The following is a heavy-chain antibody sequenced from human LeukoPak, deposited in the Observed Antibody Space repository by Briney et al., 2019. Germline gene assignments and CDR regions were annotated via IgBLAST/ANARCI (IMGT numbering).Heavy chain of an antibody. V-gene: IGHV3-53*01. J-gene: IGHJ4*02. CDR1: GFTVNSNH. D-gene: IGHD3-22*01. CDR3: AKDGTPTYYYDSSGYAWYY. CDR2: IFSGGST. Sequence: PGGSLRLSCAASGFTVNSNHMNWFRQAPGKGLEWVSVIFSGGSTFYADSVKGRFTISRDNSKNTLYLQMNSLRAEDTAVYYCAKDGTPTYYYDSSGYAWYYWGQGTLVTVSS.